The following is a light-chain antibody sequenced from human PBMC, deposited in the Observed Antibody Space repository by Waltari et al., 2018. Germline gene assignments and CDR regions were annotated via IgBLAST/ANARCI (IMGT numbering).Light chain of an antibody. CDR1: QSISGY. CDR3: QQSYIAPYT. J-gene: IGKJ2*01. V-gene: IGKV1-39*01. Sequence: DIQMTQSPSSLSASVGDRITITCRASQSISGYLHWYQQKPGKAPTLLINAASSLQGGVPSRFSARGSGTHFTLTISGLQREDFAIYYCQQSYIAPYTFGQGTNLEIK. CDR2: AAS.